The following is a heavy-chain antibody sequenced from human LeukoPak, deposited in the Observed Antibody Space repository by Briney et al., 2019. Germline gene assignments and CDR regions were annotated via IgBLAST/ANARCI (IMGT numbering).Heavy chain of an antibody. CDR1: GGSISSYY. CDR2: IYYSGST. J-gene: IGHJ4*02. CDR3: ARLVRGVWEPSYFDY. D-gene: IGHD3-10*01. Sequence: DPSETLSLTWTVSGGSISSYYWSWIRQPPGKGLEWIGYIYYSGSTNYNPSLKSRVTISVDTSKNQFSLKLSSVTAADPAVYYCARLVRGVWEPSYFDYWGQGTLVTVSS. V-gene: IGHV4-59*08.